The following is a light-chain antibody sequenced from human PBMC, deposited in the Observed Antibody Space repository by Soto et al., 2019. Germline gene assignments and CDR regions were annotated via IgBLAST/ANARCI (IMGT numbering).Light chain of an antibody. V-gene: IGKV3-11*01. CDR3: HQRFKLVT. CDR2: DAS. J-gene: IGKJ4*01. CDR1: QSVGDY. Sequence: EIVLTQSPATLSLSPGERATLSCRASQSVGDYLAWYQRKPGQAPRLLIYDASNRATGIPARFSGSGSGTDFTLTISSLEPEDFAVDYCHQRFKLVTFGGGTEVEIK.